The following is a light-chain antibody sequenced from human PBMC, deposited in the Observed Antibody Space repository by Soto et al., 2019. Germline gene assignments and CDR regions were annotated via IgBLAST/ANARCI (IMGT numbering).Light chain of an antibody. J-gene: IGLJ1*01. Sequence: QSALTQPASVSGSPGQSITISCTGTSRDVGAYNYVSWYQQHPGKPPKLMIFEVSGRPSGVSDRFSGSKSGNTASLTISGLQAEDEADYYCCSSANTAHVFGTGTKVTVL. V-gene: IGLV2-14*01. CDR3: CSSANTAHV. CDR1: SRDVGAYNY. CDR2: EVS.